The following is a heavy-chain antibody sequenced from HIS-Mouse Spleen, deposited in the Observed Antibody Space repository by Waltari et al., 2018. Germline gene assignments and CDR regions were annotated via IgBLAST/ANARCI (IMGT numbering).Heavy chain of an antibody. Sequence: QVQLVESGGGVVQPGRSLRLSCAAAGFHFSSYGMPWVRQAPGKGLEWVAVISYDGSNKYYADSVKGRFTISRDNSKNTLYLQMNSLRAEDTAVYYCAKASSGWLDYWGQGTLVTVSS. CDR2: ISYDGSNK. CDR1: GFHFSSYG. V-gene: IGHV3-30*18. D-gene: IGHD6-19*01. CDR3: AKASSGWLDY. J-gene: IGHJ4*02.